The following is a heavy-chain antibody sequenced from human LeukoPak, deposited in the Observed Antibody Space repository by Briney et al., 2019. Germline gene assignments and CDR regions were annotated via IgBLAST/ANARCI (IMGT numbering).Heavy chain of an antibody. CDR1: GGTFSSYA. D-gene: IGHD2-15*01. CDR2: IIPIFGTA. J-gene: IGHJ4*02. Sequence: GASVNVSCKASGGTFSSYAISWVRQAPGQGLEWMGGIIPIFGTANYAQKFQGRVTITADESTSTAYMELSSLRSEDTAVYYCAREIGSPKGYWGQGTLVTVSS. CDR3: AREIGSPKGY. V-gene: IGHV1-69*13.